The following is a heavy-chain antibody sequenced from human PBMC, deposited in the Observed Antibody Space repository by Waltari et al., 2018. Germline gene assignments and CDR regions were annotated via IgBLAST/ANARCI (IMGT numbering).Heavy chain of an antibody. D-gene: IGHD2-2*01. CDR1: GGSISRYY. J-gene: IGHJ4*02. CDR3: AGAVVPAAPIDY. V-gene: IGHV4-59*01. Sequence: QVQLQESGPGLVKPSETLSLTCTVSGGSISRYYWSWIRQPPGKGLEWIGYIYYSGSTHYNPSLKSRVTISVDTSKNQFSLKLSSVTAADTAVYYCAGAVVPAAPIDYWGQGTLVTVSS. CDR2: IYYSGST.